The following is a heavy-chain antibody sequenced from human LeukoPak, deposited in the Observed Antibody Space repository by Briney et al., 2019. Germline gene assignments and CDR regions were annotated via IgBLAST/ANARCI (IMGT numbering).Heavy chain of an antibody. Sequence: SETLSLTCTVSGGSISSYCWSWIRQPPGKGLEWIGEINHSGSTNYNPSLKSRVTISVDTSKNQFSLKLSSVTAADTAVYYCARQPLLYSSRVDPWGQGTLVTVSS. J-gene: IGHJ5*02. D-gene: IGHD6-13*01. V-gene: IGHV4-34*01. CDR3: ARQPLLYSSRVDP. CDR2: INHSGST. CDR1: GGSISSYC.